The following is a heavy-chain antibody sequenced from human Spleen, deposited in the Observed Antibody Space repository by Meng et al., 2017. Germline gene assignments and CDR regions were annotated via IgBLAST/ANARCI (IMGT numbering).Heavy chain of an antibody. CDR1: GGSISSGGYY. CDR3: VRSSGWVKTGFDP. V-gene: IGHV4-31*03. Sequence: QVQLQESGPGLVQPSQTLALTCTVSGGSISSGGYYWIWIRQHPGKGLEWIGYIYYSGSTYYNPSLKSRVTVSIDTSRNQFSLWLTSVTAADTAVYYCVRSSGWVKTGFDPWGQGTLVTVSS. D-gene: IGHD6-19*01. J-gene: IGHJ5*02. CDR2: IYYSGST.